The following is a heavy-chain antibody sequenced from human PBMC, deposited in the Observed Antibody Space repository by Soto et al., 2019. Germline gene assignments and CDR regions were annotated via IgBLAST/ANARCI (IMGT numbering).Heavy chain of an antibody. CDR3: ARYLGVPGVYFDY. CDR1: GYTFTHHA. V-gene: IGHV1-3*01. CDR2: IIAGSGNT. J-gene: IGHJ4*02. D-gene: IGHD3-10*01. Sequence: QVQLVQSGAEVGKPGASVKVSCKASGYTFTHHAMHWVRQAPGQSLEWMGWIIAGSGNTKYSKKFLGRFTITRDTSASTVYMELSSLRSEDTALYFCARYLGVPGVYFDYLGQGTLVTVSS.